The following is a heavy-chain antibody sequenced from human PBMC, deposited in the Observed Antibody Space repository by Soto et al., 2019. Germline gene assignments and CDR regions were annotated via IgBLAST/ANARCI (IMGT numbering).Heavy chain of an antibody. CDR3: ARHGSEYSSSLGYFDY. V-gene: IGHV5-10-1*01. J-gene: IGHJ4*02. CDR2: IDPSDSYT. CDR1: GYSFTSYW. D-gene: IGHD6-6*01. Sequence: PGESLKISCKGSGYSFTSYWISWVRQMPVTGLEWMGRIDPSDSYTNYSPSFQGHVTISADKSISTAYLQWSSLKASDTAMYYCARHGSEYSSSLGYFDYWGQGTLVTVSS.